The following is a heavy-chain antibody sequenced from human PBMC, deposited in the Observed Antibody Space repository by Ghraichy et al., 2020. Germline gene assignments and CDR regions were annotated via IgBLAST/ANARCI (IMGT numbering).Heavy chain of an antibody. J-gene: IGHJ2*01. V-gene: IGHV3-74*01. CDR1: AFAFPSYW. D-gene: IGHD2-21*01. CDR3: ASVHCAGLCDVNDWYLDI. Sequence: LSLTYAASAFAFPSYWVHWVLHSPGQELVWLSRIKSDGSYTSYADSVKGRFTVSRDNAKDTLFLQMDSLRAEDTAVYYCASVHCAGLCDVNDWYLDIWGRGTLVTVSS. CDR2: IKSDGSYT.